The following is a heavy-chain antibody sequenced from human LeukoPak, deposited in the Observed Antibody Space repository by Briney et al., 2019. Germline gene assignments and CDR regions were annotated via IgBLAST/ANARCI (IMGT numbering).Heavy chain of an antibody. J-gene: IGHJ6*02. D-gene: IGHD1-26*01. CDR1: GGSISSYY. CDR2: IYYSGST. V-gene: IGHV4-59*08. CDR3: ARHKYSGYDYYGMDV. Sequence: SETLSLTCTVSGGSISSYYWSWIRQPPGEGLEWIGYIYYSGSTNYNPSLKSRVTISVDTSKNQFSLKLSSVTAADTAVYYCARHKYSGYDYYGMDVWGQGTTVTVSS.